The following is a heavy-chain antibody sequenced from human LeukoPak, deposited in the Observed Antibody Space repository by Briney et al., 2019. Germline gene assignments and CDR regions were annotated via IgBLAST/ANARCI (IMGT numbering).Heavy chain of an antibody. CDR3: AHLVVTIDWRSYFDY. Sequence: SGPTLVXPTQTLTLTCTFSDFLLSTPGMGVAWIRQTPGKAREWLVMIYYNDDKRYSPSLRSRLTITKDTSKNQVVLTMTNVDVVDTATYYCAHLVVTIDWRSYFDYWGQGILVTVSS. V-gene: IGHV2-5*01. CDR2: IYYNDDK. D-gene: IGHD3-9*01. J-gene: IGHJ4*02. CDR1: DFLLSTPGMG.